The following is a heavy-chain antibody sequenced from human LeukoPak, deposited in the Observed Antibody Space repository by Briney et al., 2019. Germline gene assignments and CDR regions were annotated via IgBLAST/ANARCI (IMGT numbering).Heavy chain of an antibody. CDR3: ARDWGSSGWRYYYYGMDV. CDR1: GFTFSSYW. D-gene: IGHD6-19*01. Sequence: GGSLRLSCAASGFTFSSYWMHWVRQAPGKGLVWVSRINSDGSSTSYADSVKGRFTISRDNAKNTLYLQMNSLRAEDTAVYYCARDWGSSGWRYYYYGMDVWGKGTTVTVSS. CDR2: INSDGSST. V-gene: IGHV3-74*01. J-gene: IGHJ6*04.